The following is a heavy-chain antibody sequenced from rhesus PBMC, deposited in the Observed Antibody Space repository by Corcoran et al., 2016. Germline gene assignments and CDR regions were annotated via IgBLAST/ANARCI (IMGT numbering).Heavy chain of an antibody. Sequence: QVQLQESVPGLVKPSETLSLTCAVSGCSIISGYYYWSWFRQPPGKGLEWIGYITYSGSTSYNPSLQSRVTSSRDTSKNQFSMKLSSVTAADTDMYYCARDQRGAPFDYWGQGVLVTVSS. V-gene: IGHV4-122*02. CDR1: GCSIISGYYY. J-gene: IGHJ4*01. D-gene: IGHD3-34*01. CDR3: ARDQRGAPFDY. CDR2: ITYSGST.